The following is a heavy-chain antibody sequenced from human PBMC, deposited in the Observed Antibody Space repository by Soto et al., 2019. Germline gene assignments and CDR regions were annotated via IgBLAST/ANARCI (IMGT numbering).Heavy chain of an antibody. J-gene: IGHJ4*02. Sequence: PSETLSLTCTVSGGSISSGGYYWSWIRQHPGKGLEWIGYIYYSGSTYYNPSLKSRVTISVDTSKNQFSLKLSSVTAADTAVYYCARERSITIFGVLTRTFDYWGQGTLVTVSS. D-gene: IGHD3-3*01. CDR2: IYYSGST. CDR1: GGSISSGGYY. CDR3: ARERSITIFGVLTRTFDY. V-gene: IGHV4-31*03.